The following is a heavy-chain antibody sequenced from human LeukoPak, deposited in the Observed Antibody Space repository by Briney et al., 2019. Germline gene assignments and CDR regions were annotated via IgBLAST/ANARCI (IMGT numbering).Heavy chain of an antibody. CDR2: MSPNSGDT. Sequence: ASVKVSCKASGYTFINYDINWVRQALGQGLEWMGWMSPNSGDTGYAQKFQGRVTMTRNTSISTAYMELGYLRSEDTAVYFCARGRRYSGFDALGFWGQGSLVTVSS. D-gene: IGHD5-12*01. V-gene: IGHV1-8*01. CDR3: ARGRRYSGFDALGF. J-gene: IGHJ4*02. CDR1: GYTFINYD.